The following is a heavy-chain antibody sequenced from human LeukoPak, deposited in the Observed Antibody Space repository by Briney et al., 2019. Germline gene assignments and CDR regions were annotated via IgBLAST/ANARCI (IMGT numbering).Heavy chain of an antibody. CDR1: GGSFSGYY. CDR2: INHSGST. Sequence: SETLSLTCAVYGGSFSGYYWSWLRQPPGEGLEWIGEINHSGSTNYNPSLKSRVTISVDTSKNQFSLKLSSVTAADTAVYYCARHKRVNWFDPWGQGTLVTVSS. CDR3: ARHKRVNWFDP. J-gene: IGHJ5*02. V-gene: IGHV4-34*01. D-gene: IGHD3-10*01.